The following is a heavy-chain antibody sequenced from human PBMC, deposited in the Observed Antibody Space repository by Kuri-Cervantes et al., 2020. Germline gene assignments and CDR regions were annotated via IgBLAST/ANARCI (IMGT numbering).Heavy chain of an antibody. CDR1: GFTFRSYW. Sequence: GESLKISCAASGFTFRSYWMSWVRQAPGKGLEWVSTISGSGGSTYYADSVKGRFTISRDNSKNTLYLQMNSLRAEDTAVYYCAKGGRKHSAARWWWFDPWGQGTLVTVSS. CDR3: AKGGRKHSAARWWWFDP. D-gene: IGHD6-6*01. CDR2: ISGSGGST. J-gene: IGHJ5*02. V-gene: IGHV3-23*01.